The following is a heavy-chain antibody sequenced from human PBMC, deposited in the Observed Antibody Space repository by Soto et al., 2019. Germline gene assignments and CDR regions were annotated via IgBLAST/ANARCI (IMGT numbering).Heavy chain of an antibody. CDR3: ARGYYDFWSGYYSHYYYGMDV. CDR2: INPSGGST. J-gene: IGHJ6*02. Sequence: ASVKVSCKASGYTFTSYYMHWVRQAPGQGLEWMGIINPSGGSTSYAQKFQGRVTMTRDTSTSTVYMELSSLRSEDTAVYYCARGYYDFWSGYYSHYYYGMDVWGQGTTVTVSS. V-gene: IGHV1-46*01. CDR1: GYTFTSYY. D-gene: IGHD3-3*01.